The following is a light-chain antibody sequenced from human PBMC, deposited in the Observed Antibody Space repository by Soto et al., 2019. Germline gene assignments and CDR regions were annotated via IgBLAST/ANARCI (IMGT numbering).Light chain of an antibody. CDR2: DAS. V-gene: IGKV3-15*01. Sequence: EIWMTQSPATLSVSPGEGATLSCGASQSVSSNLAWHQQKPGQAPRILMYDASTRATGIPARFSGSGSGTEFTITISSMQSEDFEVYYCQQYHNWPITFGQGTRLEI. J-gene: IGKJ5*01. CDR1: QSVSSN. CDR3: QQYHNWPIT.